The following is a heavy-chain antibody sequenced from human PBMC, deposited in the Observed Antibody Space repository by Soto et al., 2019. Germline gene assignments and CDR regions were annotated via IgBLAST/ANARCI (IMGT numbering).Heavy chain of an antibody. CDR1: GFTFSSYG. D-gene: IGHD2-15*01. Sequence: ESGGGVVQPGRSLRLSCAASGFTFSSYGMHWVRQAPGKGLEWVAVIWYDGSNKNYANSVKGRFTISRDNSKNTLYLQMNSLRVEDTTVYFCARGADCSGGTCFWGYFDLWGRGTLVTVSS. J-gene: IGHJ2*01. CDR3: ARGADCSGGTCFWGYFDL. V-gene: IGHV3-33*01. CDR2: IWYDGSNK.